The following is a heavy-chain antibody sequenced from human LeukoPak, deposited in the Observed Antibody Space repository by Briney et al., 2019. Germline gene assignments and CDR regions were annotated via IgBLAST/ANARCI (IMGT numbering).Heavy chain of an antibody. CDR2: LYSGGDT. CDR3: VRDKGNDVGHS. V-gene: IGHV3-66*01. D-gene: IGHD1-1*01. CDR1: GFTVSSNY. Sequence: GGSLRLSCAASGFTVSSNYMGWVRHFPGKGLEWVSVLYSGGDTYYADSVKGRFTISRDNSKNTLYLQMNSLRVEDTAEYYCVRDKGNDVGHSWGQGTLVTVSS. J-gene: IGHJ4*02.